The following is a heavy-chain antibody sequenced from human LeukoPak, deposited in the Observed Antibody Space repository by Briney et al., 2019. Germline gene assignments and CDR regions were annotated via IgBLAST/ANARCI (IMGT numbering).Heavy chain of an antibody. V-gene: IGHV3-7*03. Sequence: GGSLRLSCAASGFALSSHWMTWVRQVPGRGPEWAANVNRDGSETYYLDSVKGRFTISKDNAKNSLYLQMNSLRAEDTALYHCARNNGMDVWGQGTTVIVSS. CDR3: ARNNGMDV. CDR2: VNRDGSET. J-gene: IGHJ6*02. CDR1: GFALSSHW.